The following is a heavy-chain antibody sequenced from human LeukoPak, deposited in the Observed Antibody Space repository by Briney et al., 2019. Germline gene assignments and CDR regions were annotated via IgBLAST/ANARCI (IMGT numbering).Heavy chain of an antibody. Sequence: SETLSLTCTVSGGSISSDSYYWGWICQPPRKGLEWIGTISYSGTTYYNPSLKSRVTISVDTSKNQFSLSLSSMTAADTSFYYCARRHSSGWYPFDYWGQGTLVTVSS. J-gene: IGHJ4*02. V-gene: IGHV4-39*01. D-gene: IGHD6-19*01. CDR2: ISYSGTT. CDR3: ARRHSSGWYPFDY. CDR1: GGSISSDSYY.